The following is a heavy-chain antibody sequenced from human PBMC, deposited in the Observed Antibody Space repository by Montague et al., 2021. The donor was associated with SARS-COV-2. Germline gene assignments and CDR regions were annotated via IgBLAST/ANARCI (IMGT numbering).Heavy chain of an antibody. CDR1: GFSFNTHV. V-gene: IGHV3-23*03. CDR2: IYSDGRT. CDR3: AKVNERERAIYYYGMDV. J-gene: IGHJ6*02. Sequence: SLRLSCSATGFSFNTHVVTWVRQSPGKGLEWVAIIYSDGRTYYGDSVKGRFTISTDSSKTTLYVQMNNLRLEDTAVYYCAKVNERERAIYYYGMDVWGQGTTVTVS. D-gene: IGHD1-1*01.